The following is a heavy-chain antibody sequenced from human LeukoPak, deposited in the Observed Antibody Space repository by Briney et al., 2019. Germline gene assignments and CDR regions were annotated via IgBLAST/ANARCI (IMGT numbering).Heavy chain of an antibody. V-gene: IGHV3-23*01. CDR1: GFTFSSYA. CDR3: AGDRPRSVPYYYGMDV. J-gene: IGHJ6*02. CDR2: ISSSGGST. Sequence: GGSLRLSCAASGFTFSSYAMSWVRQAPGKGLEWVSAISSSGGSTYYADSVKGRFTISRDNSKNTLYLQMNSLRAEDTAVYYCAGDRPRSVPYYYGMDVWGQGTTVTVSS. D-gene: IGHD5/OR15-5a*01.